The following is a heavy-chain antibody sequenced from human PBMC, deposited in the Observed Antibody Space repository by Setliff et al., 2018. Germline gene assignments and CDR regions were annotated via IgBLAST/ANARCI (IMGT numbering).Heavy chain of an antibody. D-gene: IGHD2-8*01. CDR1: GGTFSSYA. J-gene: IGHJ4*02. CDR2: IIPIFGTA. Sequence: SVKVSCKASGGTFSSYAISWVRQAPGQGLEWMGGIIPIFGTANYAQKFQGRVTITADESTNTAYMDLRSLRPDDTAVYFCARLVRYCTRTACQKVAGDESWGQGTLVTVSS. CDR3: ARLVRYCTRTACQKVAGDES. V-gene: IGHV1-69*13.